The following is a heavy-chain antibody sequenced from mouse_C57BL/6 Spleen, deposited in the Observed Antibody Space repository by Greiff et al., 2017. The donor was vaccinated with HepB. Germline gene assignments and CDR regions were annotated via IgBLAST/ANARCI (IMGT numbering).Heavy chain of an antibody. CDR1: GFTFSDYG. Sequence: EVHLVESGGGLVKPGGSLKLSCAASGFTFSDYGMHWVRQAPEKGLEWVAYISSGSSTIYYADTVKGRFTISRDNAKNTLFLQMTSLRSEDTAMYYCVKGDWDVYFDVWGTGTTVTVSS. J-gene: IGHJ1*03. CDR3: VKGDWDVYFDV. D-gene: IGHD4-1*01. CDR2: ISSGSSTI. V-gene: IGHV5-17*01.